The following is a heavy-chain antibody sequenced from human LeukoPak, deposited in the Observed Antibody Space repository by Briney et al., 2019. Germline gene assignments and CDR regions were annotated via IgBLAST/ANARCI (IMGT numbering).Heavy chain of an antibody. V-gene: IGHV3-13*01. CDR2: IGSAGYT. CDR1: GFTFDNND. CDR3: VRQPDSARYGFDY. J-gene: IGHJ4*02. Sequence: PGGSLRLSCEVSGFTFDNNDMHWVRQTTGKGLEWVSAIGSAGYTYYADSVRGRFTITRDNAKQLLYLQMNSLRVEDTAVYHCVRQPDSARYGFDYWGRGTQVTVSS. D-gene: IGHD1-14*01.